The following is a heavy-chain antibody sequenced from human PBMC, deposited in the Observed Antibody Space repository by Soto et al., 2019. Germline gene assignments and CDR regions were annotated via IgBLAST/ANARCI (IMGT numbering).Heavy chain of an antibody. Sequence: QVQLQQWGAGLLKPSETLSLTCAVYGGSFSGYYWTWIRQPPGKGLEWIGEINHSGSTNYNPSLTMRVTISVDTSKNQFSLKLISVTAADTAVYFCARYPRRDSKIYWDQGTLVTVSS. CDR2: INHSGST. V-gene: IGHV4-34*02. J-gene: IGHJ4*02. CDR1: GGSFSGYY. CDR3: ARYPRRDSKIY.